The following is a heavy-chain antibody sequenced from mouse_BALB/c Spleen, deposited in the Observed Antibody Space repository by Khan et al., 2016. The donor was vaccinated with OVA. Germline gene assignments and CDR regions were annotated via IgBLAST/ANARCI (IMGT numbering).Heavy chain of an antibody. CDR1: GYTFTTYC. CDR2: INPTSGYT. V-gene: IGHV1-7*01. CDR3: TRDRIDY. Sequence: QVQLQQSGAELAKPGASVKMSCKASGYTFTTYCMHWVKQRPGQGLEWIGYINPTSGYTDYNEKFKDRATLSADKSSSTAYMQLSSLTSEDSADYCCTRDRIDYWGQGTTLTVSS. J-gene: IGHJ2*01.